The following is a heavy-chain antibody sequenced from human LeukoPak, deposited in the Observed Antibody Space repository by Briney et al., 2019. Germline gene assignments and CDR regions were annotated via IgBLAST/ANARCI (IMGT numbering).Heavy chain of an antibody. V-gene: IGHV1-18*01. CDR1: GYTFTIIG. CDR2: IDNYSGDT. J-gene: IGHJ6*02. D-gene: IGHD6-19*01. CDR3: ARDYSIRVAASSYGMDV. Sequence: ASVKVSCKGSGYTFTIIGLSWVRQAPGQGLEWMGWIDNYSGDTEYAQNFQGRVTMTTDTTTSTAYMELRSLRSDDTAVYYCARDYSIRVAASSYGMDVWGQGTTVTVSS.